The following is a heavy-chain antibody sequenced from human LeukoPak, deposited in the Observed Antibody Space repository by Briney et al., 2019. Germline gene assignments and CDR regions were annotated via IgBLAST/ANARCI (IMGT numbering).Heavy chain of an antibody. V-gene: IGHV3-30*02. D-gene: IGHD2-21*02. J-gene: IGHJ6*03. CDR3: AKDGALEYCGGDCYANYYYYYYMDV. CDR2: IRYDGSNK. CDR1: GFTFSSYG. Sequence: GGSLRLSCAASGFTFSSYGMHWVRQAPGKGLEWVAFIRYDGSNKYYADSVKGRFTISRDNSKNTLYLQMNSLRAEDTAVYYCAKDGALEYCGGDCYANYYYYYYMDVWGKGTTVTISS.